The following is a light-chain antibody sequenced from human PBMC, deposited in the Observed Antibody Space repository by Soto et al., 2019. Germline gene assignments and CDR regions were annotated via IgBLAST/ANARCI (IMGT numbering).Light chain of an antibody. V-gene: IGLV2-23*02. CDR2: DVS. Sequence: QSALTQPASVSGSPGQSITISCAGTSSDVGSYNLVSWFQQHPDRAPKLLIYDVSERPSGVSNRFSGSKSGNTASLTISGLQAEDEGDYYCCSYAGSHVIFGGGNKVTVL. J-gene: IGLJ2*01. CDR1: SSDVGSYNL. CDR3: CSYAGSHVI.